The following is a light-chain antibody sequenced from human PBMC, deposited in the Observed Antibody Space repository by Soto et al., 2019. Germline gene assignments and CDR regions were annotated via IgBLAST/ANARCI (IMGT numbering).Light chain of an antibody. V-gene: IGKV1-39*01. J-gene: IGKJ2*03. Sequence: DIQLTQSPFSLSASIGDSVTITCRASEVISDYLNWYQQKPGKAPKLLIYGAYNLESGVPSRFSGSGSGTESTLTISSLQPEDSATYFCQQTHTAPYSFGQVTKLDIK. CDR3: QQTHTAPYS. CDR2: GAY. CDR1: EVISDY.